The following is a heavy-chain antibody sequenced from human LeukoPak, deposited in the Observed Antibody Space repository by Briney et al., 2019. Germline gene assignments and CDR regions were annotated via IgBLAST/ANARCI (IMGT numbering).Heavy chain of an antibody. CDR2: INPNSGGT. J-gene: IGHJ6*03. V-gene: IGHV1-2*02. Sequence: ASVKVSCKASGYTFTGYYLHWVRQAPGQGLEWMGWINPNSGGTNYAQKFQGRVTMTRDTSISTAYMELSSLRSEDTAVYYCARDFVDTAMAGLVGYMDVWGKGTTVTVSS. D-gene: IGHD5-18*01. CDR3: ARDFVDTAMAGLVGYMDV. CDR1: GYTFTGYY.